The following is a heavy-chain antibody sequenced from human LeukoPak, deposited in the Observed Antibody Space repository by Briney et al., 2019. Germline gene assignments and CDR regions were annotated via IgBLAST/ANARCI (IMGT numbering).Heavy chain of an antibody. Sequence: ASVKVSCKASGYTFTGYYMHWVRQAPGQGLEWMGWMNPNSGNTGYAQKFQGRITFTRNTSINTAYMELSSLRSEDTAVYFCARVGYDGSGWYPNLDYWGQGTLVTVSS. D-gene: IGHD6-19*01. J-gene: IGHJ4*02. CDR3: ARVGYDGSGWYPNLDY. CDR2: MNPNSGNT. CDR1: GYTFTGYY. V-gene: IGHV1-8*03.